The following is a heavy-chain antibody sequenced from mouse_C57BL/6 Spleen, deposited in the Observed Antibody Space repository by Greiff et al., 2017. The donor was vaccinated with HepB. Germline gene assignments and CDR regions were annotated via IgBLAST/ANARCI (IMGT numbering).Heavy chain of an antibody. V-gene: IGHV1-62-2*01. CDR1: GYTFTEYT. CDR2: FYPGSGSI. D-gene: IGHD1-1*01. J-gene: IGHJ1*03. CDR3: ARHEGDYYGSSYWYFDV. Sequence: VQRVESGAELVKPGASVKLSCKASGYTFTEYTIHWVKQRSGQGLEWIGWFYPGSGSIKYNEKFKDKATLTADKSSSTVYMELSRLTSEDSAVYFGARHEGDYYGSSYWYFDVWGTGTTVTVSS.